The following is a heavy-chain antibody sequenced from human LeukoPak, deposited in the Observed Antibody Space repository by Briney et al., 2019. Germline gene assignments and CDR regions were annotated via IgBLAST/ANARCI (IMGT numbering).Heavy chain of an antibody. Sequence: GRSLRLSCAASGFTFSSYGMHWVRQAPGKGLEWVAVISYDGSNKYYADSVKGRFTISRDNSKNTLYLQMNSLRAEDTAVYYCAKSSSGWTNYYYYYGMGVWGQGTTVTVSS. D-gene: IGHD6-19*01. CDR3: AKSSSGWTNYYYYYGMGV. CDR1: GFTFSSYG. J-gene: IGHJ6*02. CDR2: ISYDGSNK. V-gene: IGHV3-30*18.